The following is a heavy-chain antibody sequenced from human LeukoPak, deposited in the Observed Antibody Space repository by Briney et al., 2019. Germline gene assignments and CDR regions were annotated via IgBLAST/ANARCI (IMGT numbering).Heavy chain of an antibody. CDR2: ISSSGSTI. J-gene: IGHJ6*02. CDR3: ARENDFWNYGMDV. D-gene: IGHD3-3*01. Sequence: GGSLRPSCAASGFTFSDYYVSWIRQAPGKGLEWVSYISSSGSTIYYADSVKGRFTISRDNAKNSLCLQMNSLRAEDTAVYYCARENDFWNYGMDVSGQGTTVTVSS. V-gene: IGHV3-11*01. CDR1: GFTFSDYY.